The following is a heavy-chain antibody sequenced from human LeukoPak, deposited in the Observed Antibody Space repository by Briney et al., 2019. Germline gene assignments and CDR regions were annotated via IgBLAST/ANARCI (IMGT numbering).Heavy chain of an antibody. CDR2: INHSGST. J-gene: IGHJ4*02. V-gene: IGHV4-34*01. D-gene: IGHD5-18*01. Sequence: SETLSLTCAVSGGSFSGYYWSWIRQPPGKGLEWIGEINHSGSTNYNPSLKSRVTISVDTSKNQFSRKLSSVTAADTAVYYCAGGRIQLWLRHAYYFDYWGQGTLVTVSS. CDR3: AGGRIQLWLRHAYYFDY. CDR1: GGSFSGYY.